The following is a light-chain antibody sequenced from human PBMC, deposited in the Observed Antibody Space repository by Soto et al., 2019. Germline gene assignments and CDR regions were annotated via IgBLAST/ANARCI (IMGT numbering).Light chain of an antibody. V-gene: IGLV1-44*01. CDR2: SSN. CDR1: SSNIGSNT. CDR3: AAWDDSLNGLL. J-gene: IGLJ2*01. Sequence: QSVLTQPPSASGTPGQRVTISCSGSSSNIGSNTVNWYQQVPGTPPKLLIYSSNQRPSGVPDRFSGSKSGTSASLAISGLQSEDEADYYCAAWDDSLNGLLFGGGTKLTVL.